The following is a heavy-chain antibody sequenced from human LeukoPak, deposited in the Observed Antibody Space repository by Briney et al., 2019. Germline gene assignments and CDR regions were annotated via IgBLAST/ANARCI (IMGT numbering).Heavy chain of an antibody. CDR1: GFTFSSYP. J-gene: IGHJ4*02. V-gene: IGHV3-64*01. CDR3: ARVGDGYNSGGFDY. D-gene: IGHD5-24*01. Sequence: PGGSLRLSCAASGFTFSSYPMHWVRQAPGKGLEYVSAISGNGHNTYYTKSVRGRFTISRDNSKNTLFLQMNSLRAEDTAVYYCARVGDGYNSGGFDYWGQGTLVTVSS. CDR2: ISGNGHNT.